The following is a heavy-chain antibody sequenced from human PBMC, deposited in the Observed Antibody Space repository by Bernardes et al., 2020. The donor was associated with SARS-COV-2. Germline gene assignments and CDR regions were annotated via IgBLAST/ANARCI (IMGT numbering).Heavy chain of an antibody. V-gene: IGHV4-34*01. J-gene: IGHJ6*02. Sequence: SETLSLTCAVYGGSFSGYYWSWIRQPPGKGLEWIGEINHSGSTNYNPSLKSRVTISVDTSKNQFSLKLSSVTAADTAVYYCARGRRTLYGSGCGYYYYGMDVWGQGTTGTVSS. CDR3: ARGRRTLYGSGCGYYYYGMDV. D-gene: IGHD3-10*01. CDR1: GGSFSGYY. CDR2: INHSGST.